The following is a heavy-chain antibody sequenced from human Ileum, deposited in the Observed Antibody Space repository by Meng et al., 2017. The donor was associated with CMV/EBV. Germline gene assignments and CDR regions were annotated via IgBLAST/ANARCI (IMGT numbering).Heavy chain of an antibody. V-gene: IGHV4-4*07. D-gene: IGHD3-10*01. Sequence: QTHLQESAPGLVKPSETLSLTCAVSGGSISGYHWTWIWKPAGKGLEWIGRLRTSGTTDHNPSLMSRVTLSIDTSKNQFSLKLTSVTAADTAVYYCGRAGARGVPVDIWGQGTLVTVSS. J-gene: IGHJ4*02. CDR3: GRAGARGVPVDI. CDR1: GGSISGYH. CDR2: LRTSGTT.